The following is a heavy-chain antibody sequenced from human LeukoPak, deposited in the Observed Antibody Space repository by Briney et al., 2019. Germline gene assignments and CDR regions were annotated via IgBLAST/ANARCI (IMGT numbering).Heavy chain of an antibody. CDR3: ASSLYYYDSSGYYSDAFDI. J-gene: IGHJ3*02. CDR2: IYTSGST. CDR1: GGSIGSGSYY. Sequence: ASQTLSLTRTVSGGSIGSGSYYWSWIRQPAGKGLEWIGRIYTSGSTIYNPSLKSRVTISVDTSKNQFSLKLSSVTAADTAVYYCASSLYYYDSSGYYSDAFDIWGQGTMVTVSS. D-gene: IGHD3-22*01. V-gene: IGHV4-61*02.